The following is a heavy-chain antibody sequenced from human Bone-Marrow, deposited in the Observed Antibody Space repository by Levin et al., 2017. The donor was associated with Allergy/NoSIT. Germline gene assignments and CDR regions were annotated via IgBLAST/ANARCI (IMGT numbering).Heavy chain of an antibody. J-gene: IGHJ5*01. D-gene: IGHD6-19*01. Sequence: GASVKVSCKASGYTFTDYGLSWVRQAPGQALEWMGWISGYNGLTNYPQKFQGRVTMTVDRNTNTAYMEMRSLTSEDTAVYYCARDPRIAVGLMKNWFDSWGQGTLIIVSS. CDR1: GYTFTDYG. CDR2: ISGYNGLT. V-gene: IGHV1-18*01. CDR3: ARDPRIAVGLMKNWFDS.